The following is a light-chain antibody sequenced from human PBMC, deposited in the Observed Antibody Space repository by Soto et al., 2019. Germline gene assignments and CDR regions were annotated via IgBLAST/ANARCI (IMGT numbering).Light chain of an antibody. CDR1: QSVSSN. J-gene: IGKJ5*01. V-gene: IGKV3-15*01. CDR3: QQYDNWPIT. CDR2: GAS. Sequence: EIVMTQSPATLSVSPGERATLCCRAGQSVSSNLAWYQQKPGQAPRLFIYGASTRATAIPPRFSGSGSGTEFTLTISSLQSEDFAVYYCQQYDNWPITFGQGTRLEIK.